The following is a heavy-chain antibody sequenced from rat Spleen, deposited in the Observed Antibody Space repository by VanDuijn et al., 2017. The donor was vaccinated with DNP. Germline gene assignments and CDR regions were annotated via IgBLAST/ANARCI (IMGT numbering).Heavy chain of an antibody. Sequence: EVQLVESGGGLAQPGRPLKLSCTASGFTFSDYNMAWVRQAPKKGLEWVATVNYDGGITYYRESVKGRYTISRDNAKNILNLQMDSLRSEDTATYYCATGDTIVTMGFAYWGQGTLVTVSS. D-gene: IGHD1-3*01. CDR1: GFTFSDYN. CDR3: ATGDTIVTMGFAY. V-gene: IGHV5-7*01. J-gene: IGHJ3*01. CDR2: VNYDGGIT.